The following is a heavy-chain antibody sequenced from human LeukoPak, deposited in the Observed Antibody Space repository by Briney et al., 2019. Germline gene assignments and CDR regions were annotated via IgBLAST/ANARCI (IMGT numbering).Heavy chain of an antibody. CDR3: ARHHFSDYVRLDI. CDR2: VNHSGST. CDR1: GGSFSGYY. V-gene: IGHV4-34*01. D-gene: IGHD4-11*01. Sequence: PSETLSLTCAVYGGSFSGYYWSWIRQPPGKGLEWIGEVNHSGSTNYHPSLKSRVTISVDTSNNQFSLKLSSVTAADTAVYYCARHHFSDYVRLDIWGQGTMVTVSS. J-gene: IGHJ3*02.